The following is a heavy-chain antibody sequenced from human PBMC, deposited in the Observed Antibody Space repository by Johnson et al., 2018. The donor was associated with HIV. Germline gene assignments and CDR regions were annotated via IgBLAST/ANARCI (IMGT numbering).Heavy chain of an antibody. CDR3: ARAEGLTGRNAFDI. CDR2: VYSGGPT. V-gene: IGHV3-66*01. Sequence: VQLVESGGGLVQPGGSLRLSCAASGFTVSSNYMSWVRQAPGKGLESVSVVYSGGPTHYADSVKGRFTISRDHAKNSLYLQMTSLRAEDTAVYYCARAEGLTGRNAFDIWGQGTMVTVSS. J-gene: IGHJ3*02. D-gene: IGHD1-20*01. CDR1: GFTVSSNY.